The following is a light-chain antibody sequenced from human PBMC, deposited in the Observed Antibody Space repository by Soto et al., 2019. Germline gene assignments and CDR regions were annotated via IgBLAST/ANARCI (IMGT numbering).Light chain of an antibody. CDR3: CSYAGSSTLE. J-gene: IGLJ2*01. CDR2: EGS. Sequence: QSALTQPASVSGSPGQSITISCTGTSSDVGSYKFVSWYQQHPVKAPKLMIYEGSKRPSGVSNRFSGSKSGNTASLTISGLQAEDEADYYCCSYAGSSTLEFGGGTKVTVL. V-gene: IGLV2-23*01. CDR1: SSDVGSYKF.